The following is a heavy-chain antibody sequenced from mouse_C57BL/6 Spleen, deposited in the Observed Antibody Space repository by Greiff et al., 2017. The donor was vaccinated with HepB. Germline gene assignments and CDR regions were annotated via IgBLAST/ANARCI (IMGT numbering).Heavy chain of an antibody. CDR1: GYSITSGYY. D-gene: IGHD1-1*01. CDR3: ASLHYYGSSYNWYFDV. CDR2: ISYDGSN. Sequence: VQLQESGPGLVKPSQSLSLTCSVTGYSITSGYYWNWIRQFPGNKLEWMGYISYDGSNNYNPSLKNRISITRDTSKNQFFLKLNSVTTEDTATYYCASLHYYGSSYNWYFDVWGTGTTVTVSS. J-gene: IGHJ1*03. V-gene: IGHV3-6*01.